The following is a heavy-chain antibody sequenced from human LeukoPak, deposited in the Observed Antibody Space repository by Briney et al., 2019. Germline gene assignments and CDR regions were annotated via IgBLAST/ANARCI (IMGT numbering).Heavy chain of an antibody. CDR3: ARTSRHYYGSGKDLTPWPAGLDV. CDR1: GGSISSYY. J-gene: IGHJ6*02. Sequence: SETLSLTCTVSGGSISSYYWSWIRQPPGKGLEWIGYSGSAKYNPSLKSRVTISTDTSKRHFSLTLSNVTAADTAVYYCARTSRHYYGSGKDLTPWPAGLDVWGPGTTVTVS. V-gene: IGHV4-59*01. CDR2: SGSA. D-gene: IGHD3-10*01.